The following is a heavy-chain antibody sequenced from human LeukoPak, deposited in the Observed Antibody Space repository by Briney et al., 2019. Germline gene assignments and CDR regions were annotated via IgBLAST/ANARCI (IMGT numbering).Heavy chain of an antibody. CDR3: ARTFDTSGYFYYYDN. Sequence: SETLSLTCTVSGGSISSNYWSWIRQPPGKGLEWIGYIHKNVGTNYNPSLKSRVTMSLDTSKNQFSLKLSSVTAADTAVYYCARTFDTSGYFYYYDNWGQGTLVTVSS. CDR1: GGSISSNY. D-gene: IGHD3-22*01. J-gene: IGHJ4*02. V-gene: IGHV4-59*01. CDR2: IHKNVGT.